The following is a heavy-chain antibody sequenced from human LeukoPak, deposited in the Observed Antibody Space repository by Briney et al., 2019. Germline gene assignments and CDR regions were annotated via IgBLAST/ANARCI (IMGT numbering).Heavy chain of an antibody. J-gene: IGHJ4*02. CDR2: IWYDGSNK. CDR1: GFTFSSNG. D-gene: IGHD5-12*01. V-gene: IGHV3-33*01. CDR3: ARDRDYDYLDY. Sequence: GGSLRLSCAASGFTFSSNGMHWVRQAPGKGLEWVAVIWYDGSNKYYADSVKGRFTISRDNSKNTLYLQMNILRAEDTAVYYCARDRDYDYLDYWGQGTLVLVSS.